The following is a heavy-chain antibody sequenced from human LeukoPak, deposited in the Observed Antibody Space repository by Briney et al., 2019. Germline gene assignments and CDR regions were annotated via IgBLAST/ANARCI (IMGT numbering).Heavy chain of an antibody. Sequence: EASVKVSCKASGGTFSSYAISWVRQAPGQGLEWMGVINPSGGSTRYAQKFQGRVTMTGDPSTRTVYMELSSLTSDDTAVYYCARGTTDAYWGQGTPVTVSS. CDR3: ARGTTDAY. V-gene: IGHV1-46*01. CDR2: INPSGGST. D-gene: IGHD1-1*01. J-gene: IGHJ4*02. CDR1: GGTFSSYA.